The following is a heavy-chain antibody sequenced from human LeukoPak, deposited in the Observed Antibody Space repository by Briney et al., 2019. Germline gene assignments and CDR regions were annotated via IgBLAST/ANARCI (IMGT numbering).Heavy chain of an antibody. J-gene: IGHJ4*02. Sequence: PSGTLSLTCGVSGGSISSSNWWSWVRQPPGKGLEWIGEIYHSGSTNYNPSLKSRVTISVDTSKNQFSLKLSSVTAADTAVYYCARDFWSGYYMDWGQGTLVTVSS. CDR1: GGSISSSNW. V-gene: IGHV4-4*02. D-gene: IGHD3-3*01. CDR3: ARDFWSGYYMD. CDR2: IYHSGST.